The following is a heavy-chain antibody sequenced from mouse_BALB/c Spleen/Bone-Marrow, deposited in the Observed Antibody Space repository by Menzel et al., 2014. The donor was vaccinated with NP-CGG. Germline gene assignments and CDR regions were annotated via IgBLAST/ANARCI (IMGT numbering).Heavy chain of an antibody. V-gene: IGHV1-80*01. Sequence: QVQLQQSGAELVRPGSSVKISCKASGYAFSSYWMNWVKQRPGQGLEWIGQIYPGDGDTNYNGKFKGKATLTADKSSSTAYIQLSSLTSDDSAVYFCARRGLWFAYWGQGTLVTVSA. CDR3: ARRGLWFAY. CDR1: GYAFSSYW. CDR2: IYPGDGDT. J-gene: IGHJ3*01.